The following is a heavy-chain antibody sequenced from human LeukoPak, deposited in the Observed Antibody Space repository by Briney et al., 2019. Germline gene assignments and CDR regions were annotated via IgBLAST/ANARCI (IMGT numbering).Heavy chain of an antibody. D-gene: IGHD5-24*01. V-gene: IGHV4-39*07. CDR3: ARGGMATIRYFDY. J-gene: IGHJ4*02. Sequence: SETLSLTCTVSGGSISSSSYYWGWIRQPPGKGLEWIGSIYYSGSTYYNPSLKSRVTISVDTSKNQFSLKLSSVTAADTAVYYCARGGMATIRYFDYWGQGTLVTVSS. CDR1: GGSISSSSYY. CDR2: IYYSGST.